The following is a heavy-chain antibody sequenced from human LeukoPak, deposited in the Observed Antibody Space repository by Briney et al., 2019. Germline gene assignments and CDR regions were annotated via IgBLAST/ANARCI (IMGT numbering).Heavy chain of an antibody. V-gene: IGHV1-46*01. Sequence: ASVNVSCKSSGYTFTNSYMHWVRQAPGQGLEWMGIINPSGGSTSYAQKFQGRVTMTRDTSTSTVYMELSSLRSEDTAVYYCATMPDYGGNGNAFDIWGQGTMVTVSS. J-gene: IGHJ3*02. D-gene: IGHD4-23*01. CDR2: INPSGGST. CDR3: ATMPDYGGNGNAFDI. CDR1: GYTFTNSY.